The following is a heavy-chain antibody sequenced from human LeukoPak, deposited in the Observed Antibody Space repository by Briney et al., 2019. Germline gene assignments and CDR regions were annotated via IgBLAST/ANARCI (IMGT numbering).Heavy chain of an antibody. V-gene: IGHV1-69*04. CDR2: IIPIFGIA. J-gene: IGHJ4*02. Sequence: EASVKVSCKASGGTFSSYAISWVRQAPGQGLEWMGRIIPIFGIANYAQKFQGRVTITADKSTSTAYMELSSLRSEDTAVYYCARAGLGESSLFDYWGQGTLVTVSS. CDR1: GGTFSSYA. D-gene: IGHD3-16*02. CDR3: ARAGLGESSLFDY.